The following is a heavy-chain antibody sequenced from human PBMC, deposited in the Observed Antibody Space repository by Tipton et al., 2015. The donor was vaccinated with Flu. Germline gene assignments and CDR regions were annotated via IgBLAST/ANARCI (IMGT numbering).Heavy chain of an antibody. J-gene: IGHJ4*02. Sequence: SLRLSCAASGFTFSSYWMHWVRQAPGKGLVWVSRINSDGSSTSYADSVKGRFTISRDNAKDTLYLQMNSLRAEDTAVYYCARPPGIAVSGSAWGQGTLVTVSS. CDR2: INSDGSST. V-gene: IGHV3-74*01. CDR3: ARPPGIAVSGSA. CDR1: GFTFSSYW. D-gene: IGHD6-19*01.